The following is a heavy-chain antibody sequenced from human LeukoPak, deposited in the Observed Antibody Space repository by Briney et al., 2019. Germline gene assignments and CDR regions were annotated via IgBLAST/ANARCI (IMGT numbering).Heavy chain of an antibody. CDR3: ARSEGYCSGGSCPDRRYYYYYYYMDV. CDR1: VGTLSSYA. J-gene: IGHJ6*03. D-gene: IGHD2-15*01. CDR2: VITIFGTA. Sequence: SVKVSCTPSVGTLSSYAISWVRQAPGQGLGWMGGVITIFGTANYAQKFQGRVTITTDESTSTAYRELSSLRSEDTAVYYCARSEGYCSGGSCPDRRYYYYYYYMDVWGKGTTVTVPS. V-gene: IGHV1-69*05.